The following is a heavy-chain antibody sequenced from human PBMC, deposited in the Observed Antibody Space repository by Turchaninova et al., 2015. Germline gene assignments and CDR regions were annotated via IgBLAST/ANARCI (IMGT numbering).Heavy chain of an antibody. CDR2: IYHSGSA. V-gene: IGHV4-34*01. CDR1: GGSFSGYY. Sequence: QVQLQQWGAGLLKPSETLSLTCAVYGGSFSGYYWSWIRQPPGPGLEWIGEIYHSGSANYNPSLNSRCTISVDTSKNQFSLRLSSVTAADTAVYYCARLAAAGRVVDYWGQGTLVTVSS. J-gene: IGHJ4*02. CDR3: ARLAAAGRVVDY. D-gene: IGHD6-13*01.